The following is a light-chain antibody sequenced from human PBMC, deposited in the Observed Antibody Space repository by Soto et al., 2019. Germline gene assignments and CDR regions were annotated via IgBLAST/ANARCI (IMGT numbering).Light chain of an antibody. J-gene: IGKJ2*01. CDR3: QHYNDLPSYT. Sequence: EKLLTQSPATLSVSPGERATLSCRASQSVTSNLAWYQQKPGQAPRLLIYAASTRATGVPARFSGSGSGTEFTLTISSLQSEDFAVYYCQHYNDLPSYTFGQGTKLEIK. V-gene: IGKV3-15*01. CDR2: AAS. CDR1: QSVTSN.